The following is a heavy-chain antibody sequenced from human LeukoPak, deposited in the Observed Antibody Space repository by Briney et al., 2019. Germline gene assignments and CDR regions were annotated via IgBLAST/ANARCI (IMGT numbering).Heavy chain of an antibody. CDR3: ARFEVVAGSFWFDP. J-gene: IGHJ5*02. CDR2: INFSGST. CDR1: GGSISTYY. V-gene: IGHV4-59*01. D-gene: IGHD6-19*01. Sequence: SETLSLTCTVSGGSISTYYWSWIRQPPGKGLEWIGYINFSGSTNYNPSLKSRVTISVDTSKNQFSLNRSSVTAADTALYYCARFEVVAGSFWFDPWGQGTLVTVSS.